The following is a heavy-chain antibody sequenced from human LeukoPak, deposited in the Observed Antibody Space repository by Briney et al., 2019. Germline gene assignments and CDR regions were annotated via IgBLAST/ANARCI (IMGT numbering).Heavy chain of an antibody. CDR3: AREGRQDYEYFDH. J-gene: IGHJ4*02. V-gene: IGHV4-59*01. CDR2: INYSGST. CDR1: GGSISSYY. Sequence: SDTLSLTCTVSGGSISSYYWSWIRQPPGKGLEWIGYINYSGSTNYNPSLKSRVTMSVDTSKNQFSLKLSSVTAADTAMYYCAREGRQDYEYFDHWGQGSLVTVSS. D-gene: IGHD4-17*01.